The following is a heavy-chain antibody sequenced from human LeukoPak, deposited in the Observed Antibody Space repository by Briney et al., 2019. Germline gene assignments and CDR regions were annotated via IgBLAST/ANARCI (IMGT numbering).Heavy chain of an antibody. Sequence: GGSLRLSCAASGFTFSNYAMNWVRQAPGKGLEWVSSISSSSSYIYYADSVKGRFTISRDNAKNSLYLQMNSLRAEDTAVYYCAREGYGDYGGGYWGQGTLVTVSS. D-gene: IGHD4-17*01. CDR2: ISSSSSYI. CDR1: GFTFSNYA. CDR3: AREGYGDYGGGY. V-gene: IGHV3-21*01. J-gene: IGHJ4*02.